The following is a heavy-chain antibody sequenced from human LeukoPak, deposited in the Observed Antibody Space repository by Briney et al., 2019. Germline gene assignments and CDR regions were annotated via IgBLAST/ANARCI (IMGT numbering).Heavy chain of an antibody. Sequence: PSETLSLTCTVSGGSISSSSYYWGWIRQPPGKGLEWIGSIYYSGSTYYNPSLKSRVTISVDTSKNQFSLKLSSVTAADTAVYYCARREPSGSYGEGAFDIWGQGTMDTVSS. CDR3: ARREPSGSYGEGAFDI. D-gene: IGHD1-26*01. V-gene: IGHV4-39*01. J-gene: IGHJ3*02. CDR1: GGSISSSSYY. CDR2: IYYSGST.